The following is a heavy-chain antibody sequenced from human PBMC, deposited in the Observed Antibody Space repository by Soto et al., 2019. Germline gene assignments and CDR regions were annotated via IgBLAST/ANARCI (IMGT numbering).Heavy chain of an antibody. Sequence: QVQLQESGPGLVKPSQTLSLTCTVSGGSISSGGYYWSWIRQHPGKGLEWIGYIYYSGSTYYNPSLKRRVTRSVDTSKNQFSLKLSSVTAADTAVYYCARARYCSGGSCGGRFDPWGQGTLVTVSS. D-gene: IGHD2-15*01. J-gene: IGHJ5*02. CDR1: GGSISSGGYY. V-gene: IGHV4-31*03. CDR2: IYYSGST. CDR3: ARARYCSGGSCGGRFDP.